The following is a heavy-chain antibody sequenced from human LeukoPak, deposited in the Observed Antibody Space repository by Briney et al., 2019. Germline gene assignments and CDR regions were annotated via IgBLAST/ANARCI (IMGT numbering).Heavy chain of an antibody. CDR3: AKDFEAVTTA. CDR1: TFIFNNYT. D-gene: IGHD3-22*01. V-gene: IGHV3-30*04. J-gene: IGHJ5*02. CDR2: ISYDGSNK. Sequence: SGGSLRLSCAAASTFIFNNYTIHWVRQAPGKGLEWVAVISYDGSNKYYADSVKGRFTLSRDSSKNTLYLQMNSLRAEDTAVYYCAKDFEAVTTAWGQGTLVTVSS.